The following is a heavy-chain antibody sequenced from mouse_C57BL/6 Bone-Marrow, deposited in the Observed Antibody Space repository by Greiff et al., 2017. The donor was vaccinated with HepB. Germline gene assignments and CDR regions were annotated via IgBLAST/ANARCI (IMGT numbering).Heavy chain of an antibody. CDR2: IYPRSGNT. V-gene: IGHV1-81*01. CDR3: ARSEFYYSNFPLAMDY. J-gene: IGHJ4*01. CDR1: GYTFTSYG. D-gene: IGHD2-5*01. Sequence: VKLQESGAELARPGASVKLSCKASGYTFTSYGISWVKQRTGQGLEWIGEIYPRSGNTYYNEKFKGKATLTADKSSSTAYMELRSLTSEDSAVYFCARSEFYYSNFPLAMDYWGQGTSVTVSS.